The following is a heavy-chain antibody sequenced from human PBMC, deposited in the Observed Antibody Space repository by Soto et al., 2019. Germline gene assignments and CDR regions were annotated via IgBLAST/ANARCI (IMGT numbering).Heavy chain of an antibody. Sequence: PGGSLRLSCAASGFLFSNYGMHWVRQAPGKGLEWVAVISYDGSDEYYADSVKGRFTISRDKSTNTLYLQMSSLKASDTAMYYCARHEAQWLAYLDYWGQGTLVTVSS. V-gene: IGHV3-30*03. CDR3: ARHEAQWLAYLDY. CDR1: GFLFSNYG. J-gene: IGHJ4*02. D-gene: IGHD6-19*01. CDR2: ISYDGSDE.